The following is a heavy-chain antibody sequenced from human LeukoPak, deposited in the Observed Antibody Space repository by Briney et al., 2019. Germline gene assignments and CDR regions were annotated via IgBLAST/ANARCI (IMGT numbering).Heavy chain of an antibody. D-gene: IGHD3-22*01. Sequence: ASVKVSCKASGYTFTSYVISWVRQAPGQGLEWMGWISAYNGNTNYAQKLQGRVTMTTDTSTSTAYMELRSLRSDDTAVYYCARTLPYYYDSSGPRGYAFDIWGQGTMVTVSS. V-gene: IGHV1-18*01. CDR2: ISAYNGNT. CDR1: GYTFTSYV. CDR3: ARTLPYYYDSSGPRGYAFDI. J-gene: IGHJ3*02.